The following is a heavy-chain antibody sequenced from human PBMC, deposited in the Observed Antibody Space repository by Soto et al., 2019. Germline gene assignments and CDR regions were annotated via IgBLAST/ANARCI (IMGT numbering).Heavy chain of an antibody. CDR1: GFTFSDYY. Sequence: QVQLVESGGGLVKPGGSLRLSCAASGFTFSDYYMSWIRQAPGKGLEWVSYISSSSSYTNYADSVKGRFTISRDNAKNSLYLQMNSLRAEDTAVYYCARAAMVKRIDPWGQGTLVTVSS. D-gene: IGHD2-21*01. V-gene: IGHV3-11*05. J-gene: IGHJ5*02. CDR3: ARAAMVKRIDP. CDR2: ISSSSSYT.